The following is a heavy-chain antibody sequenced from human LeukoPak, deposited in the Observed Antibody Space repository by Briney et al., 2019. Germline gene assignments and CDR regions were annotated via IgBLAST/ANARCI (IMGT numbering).Heavy chain of an antibody. CDR3: ARGRPIFGLAFLRFDP. Sequence: SETLSLTCTVSGGSISSYYWSWIRQPPGKGLEWIGYIYYSGSTNYNPSLKSRVTISVDTSKNQFSLKLSSVTAADTAVYYCARGRPIFGLAFLRFDPWGQGTLVTVSA. D-gene: IGHD3/OR15-3a*01. J-gene: IGHJ5*02. CDR2: IYYSGST. CDR1: GGSISSYY. V-gene: IGHV4-59*01.